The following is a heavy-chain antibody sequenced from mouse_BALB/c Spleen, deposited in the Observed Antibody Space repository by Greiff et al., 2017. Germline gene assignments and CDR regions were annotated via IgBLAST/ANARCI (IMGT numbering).Heavy chain of an antibody. V-gene: IGHV5-12-1*01. J-gene: IGHJ4*01. CDR2: ISSGGGST. D-gene: IGHD2-1*01. Sequence: EVQRVESGGGLVKPGGSLKLSCAASGFAFSSYDMSWVRQTPEKRLEWVAYISSGGGSTYYPDTVKGRFTISRDNAKNTLYLQMSSLKSEDTAMYYCARQGNGNYYAMDYWGQGTSVTVSS. CDR1: GFAFSSYD. CDR3: ARQGNGNYYAMDY.